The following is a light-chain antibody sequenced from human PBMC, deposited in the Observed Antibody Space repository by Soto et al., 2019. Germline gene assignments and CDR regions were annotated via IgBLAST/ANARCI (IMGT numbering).Light chain of an antibody. CDR3: SSYTISSTYV. CDR2: DVS. J-gene: IGLJ1*01. V-gene: IGLV2-18*02. CDR1: SSDVGSYNR. Sequence: QSVLTQPPSVSGSLGQSVAISCTGTSSDVGSYNRVSWYQQPPGTAPKLMIFDVSNRPSGVPDRFSGSKSGNTASLTISGLQAEDEADYYCSSYTISSTYVFGTGTKVTVL.